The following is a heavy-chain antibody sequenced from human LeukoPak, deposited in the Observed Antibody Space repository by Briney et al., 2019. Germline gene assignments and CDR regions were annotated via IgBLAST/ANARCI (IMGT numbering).Heavy chain of an antibody. D-gene: IGHD5-12*01. CDR3: ARGDKWLRTWRY. CDR2: MNPNSGNT. V-gene: IGHV1-8*01. CDR1: GYTFTSYD. Sequence: ASVKVSCKASGYTFTSYDIYWVRQATGQGLEWMGWMNPNSGNTGYAQKFQGRVTMTRNTSISTAYMELSSLRSEDTAVYYCARGDKWLRTWRYWGQGTLVTVSS. J-gene: IGHJ4*02.